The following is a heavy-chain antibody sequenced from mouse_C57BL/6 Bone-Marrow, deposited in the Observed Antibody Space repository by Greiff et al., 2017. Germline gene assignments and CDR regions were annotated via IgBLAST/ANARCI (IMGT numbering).Heavy chain of an antibody. CDR3: ARNYGSDYFDY. D-gene: IGHD1-1*01. V-gene: IGHV3-5*01. CDR2: IYYSGTI. Sequence: EVQLQQSGPGLVKPSQTVFLTCTVTGISITTGNYRWSWIRQFPGNKLEWIGYIYYSGTITYNPSLTSRTTITRDTPKNQFFLEMNSLTAEDTATYYCARNYGSDYFDYWGQGTTLTVSS. J-gene: IGHJ2*01. CDR1: GISITTGNYR.